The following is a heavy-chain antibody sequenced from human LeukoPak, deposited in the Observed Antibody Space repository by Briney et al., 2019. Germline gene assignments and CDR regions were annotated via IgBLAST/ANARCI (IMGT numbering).Heavy chain of an antibody. D-gene: IGHD1-1*01. CDR2: ISSNVGST. CDR1: GFTFSSYA. Sequence: GGSLRLSCAASGFTFSSYAMHWVRQAPGKGLEYVSAISSNVGSTYYANSVKGRFTISRDNSKNTMCLQMGRLRAEDTGMYLCARDLEDAPGDYWGQGTLVTVSS. V-gene: IGHV3-64*01. CDR3: ARDLEDAPGDY. J-gene: IGHJ4*02.